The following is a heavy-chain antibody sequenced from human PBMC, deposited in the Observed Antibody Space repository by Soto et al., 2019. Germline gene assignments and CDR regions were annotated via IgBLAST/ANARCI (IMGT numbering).Heavy chain of an antibody. J-gene: IGHJ4*02. CDR2: SRNRVNSHST. D-gene: IGHD3-9*01. CDR1: VVSEFSFSDEY. CDR3: CRVDPRAKSPDY. Sequence: VQVEESGGGLVLPGGSLRLSCAVSVVSEFSFSDEYMDWVRQAPGKGLEWVGRSRNRVNSHSTAYAASVQGRFTISRDDSKQTVYLQINNLKTEDTAVYYCCRVDPRAKSPDYWGQGTLVTVSS. V-gene: IGHV3-72*01.